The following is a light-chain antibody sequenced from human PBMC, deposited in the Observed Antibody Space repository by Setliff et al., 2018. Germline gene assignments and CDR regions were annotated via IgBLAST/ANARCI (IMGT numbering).Light chain of an antibody. J-gene: IGLJ1*01. CDR2: DVS. CDR1: SSDVGAYDY. CDR3: TSYTSSRTYV. Sequence: QSALTQPASVSGSPGQSIAISCTGTSSDVGAYDYVSWYQQHPDRAPKLMIYDVSKRPSGVSNRFSGSKSGNTASLTISGLQPEDEADYYCTSYTSSRTYVFGTGTKVTVL. V-gene: IGLV2-14*01.